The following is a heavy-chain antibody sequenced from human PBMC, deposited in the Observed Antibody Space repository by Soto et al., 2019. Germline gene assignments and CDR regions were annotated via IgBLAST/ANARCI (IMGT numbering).Heavy chain of an antibody. CDR3: ARGMRAWYNWFDP. J-gene: IGHJ5*02. Sequence: VASVKVSCKASGYTFTSYAMHWVRQAPGQRLEWMGWINAGNGNTKYSQKFQGRVTITRDTSASTAYMELSSLRSEDTAVYYCARGMRAWYNWFDPWGQGTLVTVSS. CDR2: INAGNGNT. D-gene: IGHD2-8*02. CDR1: GYTFTSYA. V-gene: IGHV1-3*01.